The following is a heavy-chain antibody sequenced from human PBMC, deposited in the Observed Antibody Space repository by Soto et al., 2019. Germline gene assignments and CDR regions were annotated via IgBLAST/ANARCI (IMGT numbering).Heavy chain of an antibody. CDR3: AREYCSGGSCYCADY. D-gene: IGHD2-15*01. Sequence: EVQLVESGGGLVQPGGSLRLSCAASGFTVSSNYMSWVRQAPGKGLEWVSVIYSGGSTYYADSVKGRFTISRDNSKNTLYLQMNSLRAEDTAVYYCAREYCSGGSCYCADYWGQGTLVTVSS. V-gene: IGHV3-66*01. CDR2: IYSGGST. J-gene: IGHJ4*02. CDR1: GFTVSSNY.